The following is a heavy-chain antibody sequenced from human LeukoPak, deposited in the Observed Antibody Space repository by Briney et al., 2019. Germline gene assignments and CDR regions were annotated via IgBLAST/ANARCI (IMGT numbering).Heavy chain of an antibody. CDR3: ASQDERITMVRGVIRFDY. CDR2: IYYSGST. D-gene: IGHD3-10*01. CDR1: GGSISSSSYY. V-gene: IGHV4-39*01. J-gene: IGHJ4*02. Sequence: PSEALSVTCTVSGGSISSSSYYSGGIRQPPAKGVGWIGRIYYSGSTYYNPSLKSRVTISVDTSKNQFSLRLSSVTAADTAVYYCASQDERITMVRGVIRFDYWGQGTLVTVSS.